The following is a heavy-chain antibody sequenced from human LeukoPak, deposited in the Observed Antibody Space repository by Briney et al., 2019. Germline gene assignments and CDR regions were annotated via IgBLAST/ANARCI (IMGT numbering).Heavy chain of an antibody. D-gene: IGHD4-11*01. Sequence: GASVKVSCKASGYTFTGYDMHWVRQAPGQGLEWMGWINPNSGGTNYAQKFQGRVTMTRDTSISTAYMELSRLRSDDTAVYYCARDGGNDYSNYDYWGQGTLDTVSS. J-gene: IGHJ4*02. V-gene: IGHV1-2*02. CDR1: GYTFTGYD. CDR3: ARDGGNDYSNYDY. CDR2: INPNSGGT.